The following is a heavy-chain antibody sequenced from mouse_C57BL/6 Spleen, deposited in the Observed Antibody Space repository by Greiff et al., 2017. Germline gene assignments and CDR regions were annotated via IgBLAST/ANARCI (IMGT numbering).Heavy chain of an antibody. V-gene: IGHV1-69*01. D-gene: IGHD2-14*01. J-gene: IGHJ2*01. CDR1: GYTFTSYW. CDR3: ARSGVQYYFDY. CDR2: IDPSDSYT. Sequence: VQLQQPGAELVMPGASVKLSCKASGYTFTSYWMHWVKQRPGQGLEWIGEIDPSDSYTNYNQKFKGKSTLTVDKSSSTAYMQLSSLTSEDSAVYYCARSGVQYYFDYWGQGTTLTVSS.